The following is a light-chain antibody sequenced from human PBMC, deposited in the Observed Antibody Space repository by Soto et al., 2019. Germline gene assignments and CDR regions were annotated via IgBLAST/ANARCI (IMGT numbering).Light chain of an antibody. CDR3: QQRRNWQVT. Sequence: EVVMTQSPATLSVSPWERATRSCRASQSVSSNLAWYQQKPGQAPRLLIYGASTRATGIPARFSGSGSGTEFTLTISSLEPEDFAVYYCQQRRNWQVTFGQGTRLEIK. CDR2: GAS. V-gene: IGKV3-15*01. J-gene: IGKJ5*01. CDR1: QSVSSN.